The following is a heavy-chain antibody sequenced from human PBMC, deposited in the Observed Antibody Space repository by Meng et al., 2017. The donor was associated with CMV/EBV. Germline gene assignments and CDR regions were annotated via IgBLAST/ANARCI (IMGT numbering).Heavy chain of an antibody. V-gene: IGHV3-21*01. D-gene: IGHD4-17*01. CDR3: TTPDGDYEHGDWFDP. J-gene: IGHJ5*01. Sequence: GGSLRLSCAASGFTFSSYSMNWVRQAPGKGLEWVSSISSSSSYIYYADSVKGRFTISRDNAKNPLNLQMNSLRAEDTAVYYCTTPDGDYEHGDWFDPWGQGTLVTVSS. CDR1: GFTFSSYS. CDR2: ISSSSSYI.